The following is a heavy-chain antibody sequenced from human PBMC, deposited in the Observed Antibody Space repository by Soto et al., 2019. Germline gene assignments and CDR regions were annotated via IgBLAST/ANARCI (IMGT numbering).Heavy chain of an antibody. V-gene: IGHV1-18*04. Sequence: VASVKVSCKASGYTFTSYGISWVRQAPGQGLEWMGWISAYNGNTNYAQKLQGRVTMTTDTSTSTAYMELRSLRSDDTAVYYCARSVGQDILTGYYDGMDVWGQGTTVTVSS. CDR3: ARSVGQDILTGYYDGMDV. CDR2: ISAYNGNT. J-gene: IGHJ6*02. CDR1: GYTFTSYG. D-gene: IGHD3-9*01.